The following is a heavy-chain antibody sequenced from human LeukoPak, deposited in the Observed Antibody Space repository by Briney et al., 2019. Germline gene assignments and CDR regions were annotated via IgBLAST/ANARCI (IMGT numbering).Heavy chain of an antibody. CDR1: GYTFTGYY. CDR2: INPNSGGT. V-gene: IGHV1-2*02. CDR3: ASPSPSSSRTFHYYYGMDV. J-gene: IGHJ6*02. D-gene: IGHD6-13*01. Sequence: GASVRVSCKASGYTFTGYYMHWVRQAPGQGLEWMGWINPNSGGTNYAQKFQGRVTMTRDTSISTAYMELSGLRSDDTAVYYCASPSPSSSRTFHYYYGMDVWGQGTAVTVSS.